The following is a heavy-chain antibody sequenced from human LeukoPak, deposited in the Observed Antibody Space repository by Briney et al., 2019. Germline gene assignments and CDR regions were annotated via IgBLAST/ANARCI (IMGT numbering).Heavy chain of an antibody. CDR1: GYTFTGYY. V-gene: IGHV1-2*02. CDR3: ARKNWNYGVHYYYYMDV. CDR2: INPNSGGT. D-gene: IGHD1-7*01. Sequence: ASVKVSCKASGYTFTGYYMHWVRQAPGQGLEWMGWINPNSGGTNYAQKFQGRVTMTRDTSISTAYMELSRLRSDDTAVYYCARKNWNYGVHYYYYMDVWGKGTTVTVSS. J-gene: IGHJ6*03.